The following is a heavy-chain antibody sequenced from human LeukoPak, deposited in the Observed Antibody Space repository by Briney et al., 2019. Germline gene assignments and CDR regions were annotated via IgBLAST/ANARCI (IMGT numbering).Heavy chain of an antibody. CDR3: ASLRNCYESSGRTGYYYYDMEV. CDR1: GGSLSRYY. V-gene: IGHV4-34*01. CDR2: INHSGST. D-gene: IGHD3-22*01. Sequence: GTLCLTCAVSGGSLSRYYWSWIRQPPGKGPEWIGEINHSGSTNYNPSLKSRVSISVDTSKNLFSLRLSSVTAADTAVYYCASLRNCYESSGRTGYYYYDMEVWGQGTTFTVSS. J-gene: IGHJ6*02.